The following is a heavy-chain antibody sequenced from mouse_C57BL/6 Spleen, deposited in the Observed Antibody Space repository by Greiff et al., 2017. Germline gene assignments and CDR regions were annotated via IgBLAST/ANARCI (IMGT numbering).Heavy chain of an antibody. CDR1: GFTFSDYG. Sequence: DVHLVESGGGLVKPGGSLKLSCAASGFTFSDYGMHWVRQAPEKGLEWVAYISSGSSTIYYADTVKGRFTISRDNAKNTLFLQMTSLRSEDTAMYYCARRITTVVAGDYAMDYWGQGTSVTVSS. D-gene: IGHD1-1*01. CDR2: ISSGSSTI. CDR3: ARRITTVVAGDYAMDY. V-gene: IGHV5-17*01. J-gene: IGHJ4*01.